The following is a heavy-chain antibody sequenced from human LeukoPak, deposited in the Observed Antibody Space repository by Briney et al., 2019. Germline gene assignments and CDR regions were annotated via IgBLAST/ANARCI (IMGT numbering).Heavy chain of an antibody. Sequence: GGSLRLSCAASGFTFSSYSMNWVRQAPGKGLEWVSSISSSSSYIYYADSVKGRFTISRDNAKNSLYLQTNSLRAEDTAVYYCARDSAYSSSWYGAFDIWGQGTMVTVSS. V-gene: IGHV3-21*01. D-gene: IGHD6-13*01. CDR1: GFTFSSYS. J-gene: IGHJ3*02. CDR2: ISSSSSYI. CDR3: ARDSAYSSSWYGAFDI.